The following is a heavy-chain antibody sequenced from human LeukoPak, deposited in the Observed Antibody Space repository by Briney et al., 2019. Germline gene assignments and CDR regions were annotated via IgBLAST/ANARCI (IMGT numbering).Heavy chain of an antibody. Sequence: GASVKVSCKASGGTFSSYAINWVRQAPGQGLEWMGGIIPIFGTANYAQKFQGRVTITADESTGTAYMELSSLRSEDTAVYYCARDYDILTGYNYDAFDIWGQGTMVTVSS. V-gene: IGHV1-69*13. CDR2: IIPIFGTA. D-gene: IGHD3-9*01. CDR1: GGTFSSYA. CDR3: ARDYDILTGYNYDAFDI. J-gene: IGHJ3*02.